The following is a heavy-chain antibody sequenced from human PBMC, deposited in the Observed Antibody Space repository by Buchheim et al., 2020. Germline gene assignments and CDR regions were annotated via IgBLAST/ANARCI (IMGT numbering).Heavy chain of an antibody. CDR3: AGGVDIVANWFDP. CDR1: GGSVSSGSYY. Sequence: QVQLQESGPGLVKPSETLSLTCTVSGGSVSSGSYYWSWIRQPPGKGLEWIGYIYYSGSTNYNPSLKSRVTISVDTSKNQFSLKLSSVTAAGTAVYYCAGGVDIVANWFDPWGQGTL. CDR2: IYYSGST. D-gene: IGHD5-12*01. J-gene: IGHJ5*02. V-gene: IGHV4-61*01.